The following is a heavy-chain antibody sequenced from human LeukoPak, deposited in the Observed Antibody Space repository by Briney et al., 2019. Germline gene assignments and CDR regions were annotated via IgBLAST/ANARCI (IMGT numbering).Heavy chain of an antibody. V-gene: IGHV4-30-2*01. CDR2: IYHSGST. Sequence: SETLSLTCAVSGGSISSGGYSWSWIRQPPGKGLEWIGYIYHSGSTYYNPSLKSRVTISVDRSKNQFSLKLSSVTAADTVVYYCARGHRSSSGYYPPGDAFDIWGQGTMVTVSS. CDR1: GGSISSGGYS. D-gene: IGHD3-22*01. J-gene: IGHJ3*02. CDR3: ARGHRSSSGYYPPGDAFDI.